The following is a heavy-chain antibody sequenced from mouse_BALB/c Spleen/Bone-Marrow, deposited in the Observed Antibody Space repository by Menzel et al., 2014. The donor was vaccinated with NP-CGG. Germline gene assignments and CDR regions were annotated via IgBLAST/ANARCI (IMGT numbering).Heavy chain of an antibody. CDR2: INPYNDGT. Sequence: VQLQQSGPELVKPGASVKMSCKASGYTFTRYVMYWVKQKPGQGLEWIGYINPYNDGTKYNEKFKGKATLTSDKSSSAASIGLSSLTSEDSAVYYCAKSLLRADYWGQGASVTVSS. CDR3: AKSLLRADY. V-gene: IGHV1-14*01. D-gene: IGHD1-1*01. CDR1: GYTFTRYV. J-gene: IGHJ4*01.